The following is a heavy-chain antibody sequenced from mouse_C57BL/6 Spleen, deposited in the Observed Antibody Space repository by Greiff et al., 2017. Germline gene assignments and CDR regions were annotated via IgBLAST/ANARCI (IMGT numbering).Heavy chain of an antibody. CDR2: INYDGSST. Sequence: EVKLVESEGGLVQPGSSMKLSCTASGFTFSDYYMAWVRQVPEKGLEWVANINYDGSSTYYLDSLKSRFIISRDTAKNILYLQMSSLKSEDTATYYCAREAYYGFYWGQGTTLTVSS. CDR3: AREAYYGFY. V-gene: IGHV5-16*01. J-gene: IGHJ2*01. D-gene: IGHD2-9*01. CDR1: GFTFSDYY.